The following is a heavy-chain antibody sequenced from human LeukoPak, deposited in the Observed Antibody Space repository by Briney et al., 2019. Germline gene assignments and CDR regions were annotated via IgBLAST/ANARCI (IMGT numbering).Heavy chain of an antibody. CDR2: INHSGST. CDR3: ASLNLRQFHAFDI. J-gene: IGHJ3*02. D-gene: IGHD6-19*01. Sequence: SETLSLTCAVYGGSFSGYYWSWIRQPPGKGLEWIAEINHSGSTNYNPSLKSRVTISVDTSKNQFSLKLSSVTAADTAVYYCASLNLRQFHAFDIWGQGTMVTVSS. V-gene: IGHV4-34*01. CDR1: GGSFSGYY.